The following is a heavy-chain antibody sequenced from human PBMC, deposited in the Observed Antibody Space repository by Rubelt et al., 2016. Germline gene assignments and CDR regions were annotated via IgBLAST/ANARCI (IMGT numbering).Heavy chain of an antibody. CDR2: IYYSGST. CDR1: AGSISSYY. J-gene: IGHJ4*02. CDR3: ATSKFSSNWFAY. Sequence: QVHLQESGPGLLKPSETLSLTCAVSAGSISSYYWSWIRQPAGKGLEWIGYIYYSGSTHYNPSPTSRIILSIDTSKNQFPLKLSSVTAADTAMYYCATSKFSSNWFAYWGQGTLVTVSS. V-gene: IGHV4-59*06. D-gene: IGHD6-13*01.